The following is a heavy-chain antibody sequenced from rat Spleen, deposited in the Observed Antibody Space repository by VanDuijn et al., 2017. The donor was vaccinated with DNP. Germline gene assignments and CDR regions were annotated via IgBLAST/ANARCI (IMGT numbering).Heavy chain of an antibody. J-gene: IGHJ2*01. V-gene: IGHV3-1*01. Sequence: EVQLQESGPGLVKPSQSLSLTCSVTGYSITSTYWGWIRKFPGNKMEWIGHISNSGSTSYNPSLKSRISITRDTSKNQFFLQLNSETTEDTATYYCARQPTGMDYWGQGVMVIVSS. CDR2: ISNSGST. D-gene: IGHD1-7*01. CDR1: GYSITSTY. CDR3: ARQPTGMDY.